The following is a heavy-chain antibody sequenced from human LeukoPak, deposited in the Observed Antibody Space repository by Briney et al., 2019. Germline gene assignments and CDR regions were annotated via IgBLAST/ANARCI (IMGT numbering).Heavy chain of an antibody. D-gene: IGHD3-10*01. CDR1: GFGLGSYN. V-gene: IGHV3-30*04. CDR2: ISIKVKEK. CDR3: ARVYGSEIDY. Sequence: GGSLRLSCAGSGFGLGSYNMYWIRQAPGKGLEWVTLISIKVKEKKYADSVKGRFTASRDNSRNTGFLQMNSLRPEDRGLYSCARVYGSEIDYWGQGSQVIVSS. J-gene: IGHJ4*02.